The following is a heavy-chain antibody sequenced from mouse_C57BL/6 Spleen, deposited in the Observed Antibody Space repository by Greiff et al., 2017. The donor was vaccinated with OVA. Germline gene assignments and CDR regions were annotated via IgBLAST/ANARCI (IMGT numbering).Heavy chain of an antibody. CDR2: IDPENGDT. CDR3: TAGSKGY. D-gene: IGHD4-1*01. CDR1: GFTFTDDY. J-gene: IGHJ2*01. Sequence: VQLQQSGAELVRPGASVKLSCTASGFTFTDDYMHWVKQRPEQGLEWIGWIDPENGDTEYASKFQGKATITADTSSNTAYLQLSSLTSEDTAGYYCTAGSKGYWGQGTTLTVSS. V-gene: IGHV14-4*01.